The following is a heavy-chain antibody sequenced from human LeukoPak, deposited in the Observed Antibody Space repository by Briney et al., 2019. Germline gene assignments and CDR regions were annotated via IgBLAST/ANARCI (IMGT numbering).Heavy chain of an antibody. CDR3: ARDGEYCSSTSCYIGMDV. CDR1: GFTFSSYS. D-gene: IGHD2-2*02. V-gene: IGHV3-21*01. CDR2: ISSSSSYI. Sequence: GGSLRLSCAASGFTFSSYSMNWVRQAPGKGLEWVSSISSSSSYIYYADSVKGRFTISRDNPKNSLYLQMNSLRADDTAVYYCARDGEYCSSTSCYIGMDVWGQGTTVTVSS. J-gene: IGHJ6*02.